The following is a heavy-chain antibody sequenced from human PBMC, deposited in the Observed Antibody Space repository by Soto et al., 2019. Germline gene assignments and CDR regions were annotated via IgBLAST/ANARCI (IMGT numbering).Heavy chain of an antibody. J-gene: IGHJ6*02. V-gene: IGHV3-30*18. CDR1: GFTFSSYG. D-gene: IGHD6-19*01. CDR3: AKDRGWLAERYYYGMVV. Sequence: QVQLVESGGGVVQPGRSLRLSCAASGFTFSSYGMHWVRQAPGKGLEWVAVISYDGSNKYYADSVKGRFTISRDNSKNTLYLQMNSLRAEDTAVYYCAKDRGWLAERYYYGMVVWGQGTTVTVSS. CDR2: ISYDGSNK.